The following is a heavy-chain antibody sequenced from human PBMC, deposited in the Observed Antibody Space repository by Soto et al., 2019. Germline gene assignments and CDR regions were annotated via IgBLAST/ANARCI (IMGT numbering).Heavy chain of an antibody. CDR3: AREGASSYASRHFDN. J-gene: IGHJ4*02. V-gene: IGHV4-4*07. Sequence: SETLCLTCPVSGGSMCSYYWSWIRPPAGKGLEWIARIYGSGGTNYNPSLKSRVTMSLDTSKNKFSLRLTSVTAADTAVYYCAREGASSYASRHFDNWGPGTLVTVSS. CDR1: GGSMCSYY. D-gene: IGHD3-16*01. CDR2: IYGSGGT.